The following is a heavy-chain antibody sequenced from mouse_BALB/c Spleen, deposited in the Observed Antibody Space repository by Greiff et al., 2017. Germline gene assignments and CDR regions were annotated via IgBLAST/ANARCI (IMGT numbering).Heavy chain of an antibody. J-gene: IGHJ4*01. CDR2: IHPNSGNT. V-gene: IGHV1S130*01. D-gene: IGHD2-1*01. CDR3: ARGGNFPMDY. CDR1: GYTFTSSW. Sequence: QVQLQQPGSVLVRPGASVKLSCKASGYTFTSSWMHWAKQRPGQGLEWIGEIHPNSGNTNYNEKFKGKATFTADTSSNTAYMQLSSLTSEDSAVYYCARGGNFPMDYWGQGTSVTVSS.